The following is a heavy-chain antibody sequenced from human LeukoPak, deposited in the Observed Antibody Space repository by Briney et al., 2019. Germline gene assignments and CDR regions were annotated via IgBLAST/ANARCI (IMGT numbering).Heavy chain of an antibody. V-gene: IGHV4-61*02. CDR1: GGSISSGSYY. D-gene: IGHD6-6*01. J-gene: IGHJ5*02. CDR2: IYTSGST. Sequence: PSETLSLTCTVSGGSISSGSYYWRWVRQPAGTGLEWIGRIYTSGSTNYNPSLKSRVTISVDTSKNQFSLKLSSVTAADTAVYYCAREEYSSSIGRWFDPWGQGTLVTVSS. CDR3: AREEYSSSIGRWFDP.